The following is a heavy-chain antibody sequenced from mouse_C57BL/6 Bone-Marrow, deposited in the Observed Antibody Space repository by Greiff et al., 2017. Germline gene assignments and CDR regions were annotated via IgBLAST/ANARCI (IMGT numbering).Heavy chain of an antibody. Sequence: EVQRVESGGGLVQSGRSLRLSCATSGFTFSDFYMEWVRQAPGKGLEWIAASRNKANDYTTEYSASVKGRFIVSRDTSQSILYLQMNALGAEDTASYYCARGPLYDYGGAMDYWGQGTSVTVSS. D-gene: IGHD2-4*01. V-gene: IGHV7-1*01. J-gene: IGHJ4*01. CDR1: GFTFSDFY. CDR2: SRNKANDYTT. CDR3: ARGPLYDYGGAMDY.